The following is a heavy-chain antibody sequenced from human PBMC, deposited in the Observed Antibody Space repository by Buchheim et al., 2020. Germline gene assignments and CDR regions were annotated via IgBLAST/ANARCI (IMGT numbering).Heavy chain of an antibody. D-gene: IGHD3-22*01. CDR1: GGSFSGYY. J-gene: IGHJ4*02. V-gene: IGHV4-34*01. Sequence: QVQLQQWGAGLLKPSETLSLTCAVYGGSFSGYYWSWIRQPPGKGLEWIGEINHSGSTNYNPSLKSRVTISVDTSKNQFSLKLSSVTAADTAVYYCARFLRDDSSGYPLTGEYYFDYWGQGTL. CDR2: INHSGST. CDR3: ARFLRDDSSGYPLTGEYYFDY.